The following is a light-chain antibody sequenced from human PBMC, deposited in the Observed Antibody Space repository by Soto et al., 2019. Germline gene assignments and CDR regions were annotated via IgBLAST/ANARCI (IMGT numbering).Light chain of an antibody. Sequence: EIVLTQSPGTLSLSPGERATLSCRASQSVSSAYILWFQQKPGQDPRLLVYGASYRAAVNPVRFGGSGSGTDFTITISRVETEDFAVYYCHQFGISPYTFGQGTKLEIK. CDR3: HQFGISPYT. CDR1: QSVSSAY. J-gene: IGKJ2*01. CDR2: GAS. V-gene: IGKV3-20*01.